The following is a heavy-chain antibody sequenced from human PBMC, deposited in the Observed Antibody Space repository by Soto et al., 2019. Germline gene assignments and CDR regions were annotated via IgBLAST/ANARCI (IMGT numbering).Heavy chain of an antibody. Sequence: QVQLQQWGAGLLKPSETLSLTCAVYGGSFSGYYWSWIRQPPGKGLEWIGEINHSGSTNYNPSLKCCVTISVDTSKNQFSLKLSSVTAADTAVYYGARGRASPLLGFGELLFRSGCWFDPWGQGTLVTVSS. V-gene: IGHV4-34*01. CDR3: ARGRASPLLGFGELLFRSGCWFDP. CDR2: INHSGST. CDR1: GGSFSGYY. J-gene: IGHJ5*02. D-gene: IGHD3-10*01.